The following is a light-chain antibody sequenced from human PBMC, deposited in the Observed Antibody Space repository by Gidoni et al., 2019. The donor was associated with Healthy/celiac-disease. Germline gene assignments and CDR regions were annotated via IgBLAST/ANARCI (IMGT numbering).Light chain of an antibody. CDR1: QSISSW. J-gene: IGKJ1*01. Sequence: DIQMTQSPSTLSASVGDRVTITCLASQSISSWLDWFQQKPGKAPKLRIYKASNLQSGVPSSFSGGGSGTEFTLTISSVQPDDFATYYCQQYNSYSWTFGQGTKVEIK. CDR3: QQYNSYSWT. CDR2: KAS. V-gene: IGKV1-5*03.